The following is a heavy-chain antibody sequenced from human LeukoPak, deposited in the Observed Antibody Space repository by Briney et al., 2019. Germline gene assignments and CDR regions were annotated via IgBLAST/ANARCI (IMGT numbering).Heavy chain of an antibody. CDR2: ISWNSGSI. J-gene: IGHJ4*02. V-gene: IGHV3-9*01. D-gene: IGHD4-17*01. CDR3: ARDFYDQTTVTVFDY. Sequence: GGSLRLSCAASGFTFDDYAMHWVRQAPGKGLEWVSGISWNSGSIGYADSVKGRFTISRDNAKNSLYLQMNSLRAEDTAVYYCARDFYDQTTVTVFDYWGQGTLVTVSS. CDR1: GFTFDDYA.